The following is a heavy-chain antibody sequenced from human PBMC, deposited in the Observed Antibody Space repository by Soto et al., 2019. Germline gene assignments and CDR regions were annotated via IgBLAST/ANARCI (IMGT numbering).Heavy chain of an antibody. CDR2: ISYDGSNK. Sequence: PGGSLRLSCAASGFTFSSYGMHWVRQAPGKGLEWVAVISYDGSNKYYADSVKGRFTISRDNSKNTLYLQMNSLRAEDTAVYYCAKDQRYYDFWSGYSNYYYYGMDVWGQGTTVTVS. V-gene: IGHV3-30*18. CDR3: AKDQRYYDFWSGYSNYYYYGMDV. CDR1: GFTFSSYG. D-gene: IGHD3-3*01. J-gene: IGHJ6*02.